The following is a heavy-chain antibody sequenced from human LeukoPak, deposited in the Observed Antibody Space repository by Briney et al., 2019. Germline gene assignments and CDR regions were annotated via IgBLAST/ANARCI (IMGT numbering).Heavy chain of an antibody. V-gene: IGHV3-23*01. CDR3: AGRVTGYSSGYVY. J-gene: IGHJ4*02. CDR2: ISGSAHKI. D-gene: IGHD5-18*01. CDR1: GITFSNYA. Sequence: GGSLRLCCVASGITFSNYAVSRVRQAPEKGLDWVSVISGSAHKIRYADSVKGRFTISRDNSENIVYLQMNNLRAEDTAVYYCAGRVTGYSSGYVYWGQGTLVTVSS.